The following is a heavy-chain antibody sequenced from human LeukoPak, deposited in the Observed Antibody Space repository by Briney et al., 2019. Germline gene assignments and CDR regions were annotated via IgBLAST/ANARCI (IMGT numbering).Heavy chain of an antibody. D-gene: IGHD3-10*01. V-gene: IGHV1-2*02. Sequence: ASVKVSCKASGYTFTGYYMHWVRQAPGQGLEWMGWINPNTGGTNYAQKFQGRVTMTRDTSITTAYMELGRLRSDDTAVYYCARAHGSGSFFWFDPWGQGTLVTVSS. CDR3: ARAHGSGSFFWFDP. CDR1: GYTFTGYY. J-gene: IGHJ5*02. CDR2: INPNTGGT.